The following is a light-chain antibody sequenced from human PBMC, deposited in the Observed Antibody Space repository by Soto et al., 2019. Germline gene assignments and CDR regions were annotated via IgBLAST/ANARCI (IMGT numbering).Light chain of an antibody. Sequence: QSVLTQPPSVSGAPGQRVTISCTGSSSNIGTGYDVHWYQQLPGTAPKLLIYSNVNRPSGVPDRFSGSKSGTSASLAITGLQAEDEADYYCQSYDGSLSGSVFGGGTKLTVL. J-gene: IGLJ3*02. CDR3: QSYDGSLSGSV. CDR1: SSNIGTGYD. CDR2: SNV. V-gene: IGLV1-40*01.